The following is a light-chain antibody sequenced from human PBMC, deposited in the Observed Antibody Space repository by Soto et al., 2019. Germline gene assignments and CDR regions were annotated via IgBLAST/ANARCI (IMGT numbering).Light chain of an antibody. V-gene: IGKV2D-29*02. J-gene: IGKJ5*01. CDR1: HSLLHITGETF. CDR2: EVS. CDR3: MQSTQLPPT. Sequence: DVVMTQTKLSLSVAPGQPASISCKSSHSLLHITGETFLFWYLQKPGQSPQLLIYEVSTRVSGVPDRFSGSGSGTDFTLEISRVETDDVGIYYCMQSTQLPPTFGQGTRLEIK.